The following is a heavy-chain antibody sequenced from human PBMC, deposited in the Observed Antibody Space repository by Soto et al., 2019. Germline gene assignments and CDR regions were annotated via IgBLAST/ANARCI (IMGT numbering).Heavy chain of an antibody. CDR1: GFTFSSYS. J-gene: IGHJ4*02. D-gene: IGHD3-10*01. CDR2: FRSGGDDGTT. CDR3: AKKVNSGPGSQYFDY. V-gene: IGHV3-23*01. Sequence: GGSLRLSCAASGFTFSSYSMSWVRQAPGKGLEWVSGFRSGGDDGTTYYADSVKGRFTISRDNSKNTLFLQMDSLRAEDTAIYYCAKKVNSGPGSQYFDYWGQGTLVTVSS.